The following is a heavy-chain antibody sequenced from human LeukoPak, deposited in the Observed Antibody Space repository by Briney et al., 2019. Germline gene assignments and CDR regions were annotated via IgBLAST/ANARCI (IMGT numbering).Heavy chain of an antibody. D-gene: IGHD5-18*01. CDR1: GFTFSSYS. Sequence: PGGSLRLSCAASGFTFSSYSMNWVRQAPGKGLEWVSSISSSSSYIYYADSVKGRFTISRDNAKNSLYLQMNSLRAEDTAVYYCARHPGGRGYSYGFDYWGQGTLVTVSS. V-gene: IGHV3-21*01. CDR3: ARHPGGRGYSYGFDY. CDR2: ISSSSSYI. J-gene: IGHJ4*02.